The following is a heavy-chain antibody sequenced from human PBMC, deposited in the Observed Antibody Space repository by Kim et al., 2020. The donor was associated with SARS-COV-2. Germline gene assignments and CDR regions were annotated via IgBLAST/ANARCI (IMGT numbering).Heavy chain of an antibody. CDR1: GYSFTSYW. V-gene: IGHV5-10-1*01. D-gene: IGHD3-22*01. Sequence: GESLKISCKGSGYSFTSYWISWVRQMPGKGLEWMGRIDPSDSYTNYSPSFQGHVTISADKSISTAYLQWSSLKASDTAMYYCARRQRRPSYYYDSSGYYWGLWGQGTLVTVSS. CDR3: ARRQRRPSYYYDSSGYYWGL. J-gene: IGHJ4*02. CDR2: IDPSDSYT.